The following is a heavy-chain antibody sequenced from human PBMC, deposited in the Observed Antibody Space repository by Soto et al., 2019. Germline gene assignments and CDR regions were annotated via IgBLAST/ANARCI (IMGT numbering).Heavy chain of an antibody. D-gene: IGHD3-16*02. CDR3: PKRSNGFGGVIVRDAFDI. Sequence: SETLSLTCTVSGDSISSGGYYWSWLRKHPGKGLEWIGYIYYSGSTYYNPSLKSRVTISVDTSKNQFSVKLSSVTAADTAVYYCPKRSNGFGGVIVRDAFDIWGQGTMVTVSS. V-gene: IGHV4-31*03. CDR2: IYYSGST. J-gene: IGHJ3*02. CDR1: GDSISSGGYY.